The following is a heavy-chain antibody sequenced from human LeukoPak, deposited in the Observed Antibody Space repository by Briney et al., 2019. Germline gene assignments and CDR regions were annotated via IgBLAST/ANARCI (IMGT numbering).Heavy chain of an antibody. CDR2: IGTAGDT. J-gene: IGHJ4*02. Sequence: GGSLRLSCAASGFTFSSYDMHWVRQATGKGLEWVSAIGTAGDTYYPGSVKGRFTISRENAKNSLYLQMNSLRAEDTAVYYCATVRDGYKYAGDYWGPGTRVTVSS. CDR1: GFTFSSYD. D-gene: IGHD5-24*01. V-gene: IGHV3-13*01. CDR3: ATVRDGYKYAGDY.